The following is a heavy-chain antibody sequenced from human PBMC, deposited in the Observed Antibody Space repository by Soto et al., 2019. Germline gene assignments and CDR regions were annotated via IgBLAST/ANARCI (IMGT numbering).Heavy chain of an antibody. CDR2: IWCDGSNK. CDR3: ARGDRAVAGTFIY. J-gene: IGHJ4*02. D-gene: IGHD6-13*01. Sequence: QVQLVESGGGVVQPGRSLRLSCAASGFTFSNYGMHWVRQAPGKGLEWVAVIWCDGSNKYYVDSVKGRFTISRDNSKNTLFLQMNSLRAEDTAVYYCARGDRAVAGTFIYWGQGTLVTVSS. V-gene: IGHV3-33*01. CDR1: GFTFSNYG.